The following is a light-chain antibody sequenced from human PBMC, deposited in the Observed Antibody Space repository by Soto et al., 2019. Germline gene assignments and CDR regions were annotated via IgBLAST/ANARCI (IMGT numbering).Light chain of an antibody. CDR2: GAS. CDR1: QSVSFN. Sequence: EIVMTQSPATLSVSPGERDTLSCRASQSVSFNLAWYQQKPGQAPRLLIYGASTRATGIPARFSGSGSGTDFTLTISSLQSEDFEVYYCQQYNNWPYTFGQGT. CDR3: QQYNNWPYT. V-gene: IGKV3-15*01. J-gene: IGKJ2*01.